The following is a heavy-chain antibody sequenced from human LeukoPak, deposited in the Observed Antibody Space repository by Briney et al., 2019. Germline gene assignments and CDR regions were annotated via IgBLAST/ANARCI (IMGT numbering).Heavy chain of an antibody. Sequence: ASVKVSCKASGYTFTGYYMHWVRQAPVQGLEWMGWINPNSGGTNYAQKFQGRVTMTRATSISTAYMELSRLRSDDTAVYYCARDLIVRAAAKTGLGYWGQGTLVTVSS. CDR1: GYTFTGYY. D-gene: IGHD6-13*01. CDR2: INPNSGGT. J-gene: IGHJ4*02. V-gene: IGHV1-2*02. CDR3: ARDLIVRAAAKTGLGY.